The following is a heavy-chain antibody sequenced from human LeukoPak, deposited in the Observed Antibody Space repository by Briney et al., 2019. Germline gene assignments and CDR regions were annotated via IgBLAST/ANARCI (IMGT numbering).Heavy chain of an antibody. D-gene: IGHD3-22*01. V-gene: IGHV4-39*01. CDR1: GGSISSSSYY. Sequence: SETLSLTCTVSGGSISSSSYYWGWIRQPPGKGLEWIGSIYYSGSTYYNPSLKSRVTISVDTSKNQFSLKLSSVTVADTAVYYCASRSYYYDSSGLFDYWGQGTLVTVSS. J-gene: IGHJ4*02. CDR2: IYYSGST. CDR3: ASRSYYYDSSGLFDY.